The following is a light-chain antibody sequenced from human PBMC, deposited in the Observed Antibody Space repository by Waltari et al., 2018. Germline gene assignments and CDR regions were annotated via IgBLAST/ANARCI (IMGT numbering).Light chain of an antibody. CDR3: LQFNNWPPL. Sequence: EIVMTQSPAILSVSPGERATLSCRASQSVSSYLAWYQQKPGQAPRLLIYGASTRATGIPGRFSGSGSGTEFTLTISSLQSEDFAVYYCLQFNNWPPLFGPGTKVDIK. J-gene: IGKJ3*01. V-gene: IGKV3-15*01. CDR2: GAS. CDR1: QSVSSY.